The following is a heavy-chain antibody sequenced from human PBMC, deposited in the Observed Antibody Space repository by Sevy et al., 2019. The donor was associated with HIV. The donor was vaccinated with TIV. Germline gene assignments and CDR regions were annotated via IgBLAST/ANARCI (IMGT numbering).Heavy chain of an antibody. V-gene: IGHV3-33*01. CDR3: ARDLPIPILGYYDSGGSAPDY. D-gene: IGHD3-22*01. Sequence: HGGSLRLSCAASGFTFSSYGMHWVRQAPGKGLEWVAVIWYDGSNKYYADSVKGRFTISRDNSKNTLYLQMNSLRAEDTAVYYCARDLPIPILGYYDSGGSAPDYWGQGTLVTVSS. J-gene: IGHJ4*02. CDR1: GFTFSSYG. CDR2: IWYDGSNK.